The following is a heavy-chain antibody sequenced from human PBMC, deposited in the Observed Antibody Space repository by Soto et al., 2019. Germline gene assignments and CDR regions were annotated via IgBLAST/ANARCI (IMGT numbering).Heavy chain of an antibody. Sequence: PGGSLRLSCAASGFTFDDYTMHWVRQAPGKGLEWVSLISWDGGSTYYADSVKGRFTISRDNSKNSLYLQMNSLRTEDTALYYCAKDAPLVVPAAIGLGGMDVWGQGTTVTVSS. V-gene: IGHV3-43*01. CDR3: AKDAPLVVPAAIGLGGMDV. CDR2: ISWDGGST. CDR1: GFTFDDYT. D-gene: IGHD2-2*02. J-gene: IGHJ6*02.